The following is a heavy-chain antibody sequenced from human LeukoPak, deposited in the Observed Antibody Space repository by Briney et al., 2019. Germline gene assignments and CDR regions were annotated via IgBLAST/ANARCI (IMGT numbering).Heavy chain of an antibody. J-gene: IGHJ5*02. CDR3: ARGGYYGSGNDFRFDP. D-gene: IGHD3-10*01. CDR2: INHSGST. Sequence: SETLSLTCAVYGGSFSGYYWSWIRQPPGKGLEWIGEINHSGSTNYNPSLKSRVTISVDTSKNQFSLKLNPVTAADTAVYYCARGGYYGSGNDFRFDPWGQGTLVTVSS. V-gene: IGHV4-34*01. CDR1: GGSFSGYY.